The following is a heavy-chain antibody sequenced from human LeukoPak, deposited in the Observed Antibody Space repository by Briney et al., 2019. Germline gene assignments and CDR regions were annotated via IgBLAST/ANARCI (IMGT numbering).Heavy chain of an antibody. CDR1: GGTFSSYA. CDR3: AREWRGWYRIGAFDI. J-gene: IGHJ3*02. CDR2: IIPILGIA. D-gene: IGHD6-19*01. V-gene: IGHV1-69*04. Sequence: GASVKVSCKASGGTFSSYAISWVRQAPGQGLEWMGRIIPILGIANHAQKFQGRVTITADKSTSTAYMELSSLRSEDTAVYYCAREWRGWYRIGAFDIWGQGTMVTVSS.